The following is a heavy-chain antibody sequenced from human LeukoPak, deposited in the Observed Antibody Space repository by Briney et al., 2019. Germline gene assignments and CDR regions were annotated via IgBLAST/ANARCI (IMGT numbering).Heavy chain of an antibody. Sequence: PSETLSLTCAVSGGSISSGGYSWSWIRQPPGKGLEWIGYICHSGSTYYNPSLKSRVTISVDRSKNQFSLKLSSVTAADTAVYYCARGPHYYDSSPPDYWGQGTLVTVSS. CDR3: ARGPHYYDSSPPDY. V-gene: IGHV4-30-2*01. D-gene: IGHD3-22*01. J-gene: IGHJ4*02. CDR2: ICHSGST. CDR1: GGSISSGGYS.